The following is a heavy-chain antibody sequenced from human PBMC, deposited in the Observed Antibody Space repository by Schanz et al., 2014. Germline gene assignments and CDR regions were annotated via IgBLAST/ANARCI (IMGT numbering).Heavy chain of an antibody. J-gene: IGHJ4*02. D-gene: IGHD1-26*01. CDR2: ISGSSIHK. CDR3: ARDSGSHYLVDY. Sequence: VQVLESGEGLVEAGGSLRLSCAASGFTFSDYYMAWIRQAPGKGLEWVSHISGSSIHKNYADSVKGRFSISRDNAKNSLYLQMNSLRAEDTAVYYCARDSGSHYLVDYWGQGTLVTVSS. V-gene: IGHV3-11*06. CDR1: GFTFSDYY.